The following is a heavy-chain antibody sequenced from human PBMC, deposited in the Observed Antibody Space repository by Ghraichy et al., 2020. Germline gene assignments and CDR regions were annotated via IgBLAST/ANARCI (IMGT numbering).Heavy chain of an antibody. J-gene: IGHJ4*02. CDR3: ARPPHGDKDW. Sequence: SPTLSLTCAVYGGSFNTYYWSWIRQPPGKGLEWIGEINHTGSTSYNPSLKNRVTISVDTSKNQISLKMNAVTAADTAVYYCARPPHGDKDWWGQGTLVTVSS. V-gene: IGHV4-34*01. CDR1: GGSFNTYY. CDR2: INHTGST. D-gene: IGHD4-23*01.